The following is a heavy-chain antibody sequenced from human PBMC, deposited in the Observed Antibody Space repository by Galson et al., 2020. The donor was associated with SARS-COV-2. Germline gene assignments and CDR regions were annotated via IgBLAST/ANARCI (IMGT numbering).Heavy chain of an antibody. CDR1: GFTFSTYW. J-gene: IGHJ5*01. CDR3: ARETTLAAHCIES. Sequence: GGSLRLSCSASGFTFSTYWMNWVRQAPRKGLVWVSRIKGDGSSTYYADSVRGRFTISRDNAKNTLYLQMDSLRAEDTAVYYCARETTLAAHCIESWGQGTLVTVSS. CDR2: IKGDGSST. V-gene: IGHV3-74*01. D-gene: IGHD6-6*01.